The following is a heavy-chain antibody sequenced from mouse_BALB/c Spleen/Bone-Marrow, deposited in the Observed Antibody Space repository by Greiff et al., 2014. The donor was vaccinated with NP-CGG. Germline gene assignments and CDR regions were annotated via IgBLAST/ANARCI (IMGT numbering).Heavy chain of an antibody. D-gene: IGHD2-5*01. Sequence: EVQLQQSGAELVKPGASVKLSCTASGFNIKDTYMHWVKQRPEQGLEWIGRIYPANGDTKYDPKFQGKATITADTSSNTACLQLSSLTSEDTAVYYCARYSNGLMDYWGQGTSVTVSS. J-gene: IGHJ4*01. CDR1: GFNIKDTY. CDR3: ARYSNGLMDY. V-gene: IGHV14-3*02. CDR2: IYPANGDT.